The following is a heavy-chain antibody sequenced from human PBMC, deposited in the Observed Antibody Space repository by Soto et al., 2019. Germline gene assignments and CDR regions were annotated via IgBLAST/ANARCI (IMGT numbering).Heavy chain of an antibody. CDR1: GDTVCSCTDA. Sequence: PSYTLALTCTSSGDTVCSCTDAGTWIRQPPGKGLEWIGYITYSGSSNYNPSLRSRVTMSLSTSKNQLSLKLNSVTAADTAVYYCARARGSGNLHLFGYLGNGTPVPVFS. CDR3: ARARGSGNLHLFGY. D-gene: IGHD3-10*01. CDR2: ITYSGSS. V-gene: IGHV4-61*01. J-gene: IGHJ4*01.